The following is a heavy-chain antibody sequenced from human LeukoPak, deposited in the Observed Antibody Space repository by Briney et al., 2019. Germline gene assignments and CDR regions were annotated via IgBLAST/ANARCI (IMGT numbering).Heavy chain of an antibody. J-gene: IGHJ6*03. CDR1: GGSISSYY. Sequence: KPSETLSLTCTVSGGSISSYYWSWIRQPPGKGLEWLGYIYYSGSTNYNPSLKSRVTISVDTSKNQFSLKLSSVTAADTAVYYCARVSSPDDSYGKGDYCYYMDVWGKGTTVTVSS. CDR3: ARVSSPDDSYGKGDYCYYMDV. V-gene: IGHV4-59*01. CDR2: IYYSGST. D-gene: IGHD5-18*01.